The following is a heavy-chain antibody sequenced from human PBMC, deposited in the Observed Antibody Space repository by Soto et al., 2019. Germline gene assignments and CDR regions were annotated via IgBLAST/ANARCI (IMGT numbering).Heavy chain of an antibody. CDR1: GGSISSSSYY. V-gene: IGHV4-39*01. J-gene: IGHJ5*02. CDR2: IYYIGSF. CDR3: ARQSSGWYNWFDP. Sequence: SETLSLTCSVSGGSISSSSYYWGWIRQPPGKVVEWIGSIYYIGSFYYNPSLKSRVTISVDTSKNQFSLKLSSVTAAETAVYYCARQSSGWYNWFDPWGQGTLVTVSS. D-gene: IGHD6-19*01.